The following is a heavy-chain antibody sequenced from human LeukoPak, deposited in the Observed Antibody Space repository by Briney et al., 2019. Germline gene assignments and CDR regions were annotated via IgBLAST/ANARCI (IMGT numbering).Heavy chain of an antibody. Sequence: PGGSLRLSCAASGFTFSSYEMNWVRQAPGKGLEWVSYISSSGSTIYYADSVKGRFTISRDNAKNSLYLQMNSLRAEDTAVYCCARSFSGYYFDYWGQGTLVTVSS. CDR3: ARSFSGYYFDY. CDR2: ISSSGSTI. J-gene: IGHJ4*02. D-gene: IGHD3-22*01. V-gene: IGHV3-48*03. CDR1: GFTFSSYE.